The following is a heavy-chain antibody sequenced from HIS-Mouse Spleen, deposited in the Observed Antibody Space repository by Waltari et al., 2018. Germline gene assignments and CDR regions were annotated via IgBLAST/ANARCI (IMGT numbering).Heavy chain of an antibody. Sequence: QVQLQQWGAGLLKPSETLSLTCAVYGGSFSGYYWSWIPQPPGKGLEWIGEINHSGSTNYNPSLKSRVTISVDTSKNQFSLKLSSVTAADTAVYYCARGLTGTLNAFDIWGQGTMVTVSS. J-gene: IGHJ3*02. CDR2: INHSGST. V-gene: IGHV4-34*01. D-gene: IGHD1-7*01. CDR1: GGSFSGYY. CDR3: ARGLTGTLNAFDI.